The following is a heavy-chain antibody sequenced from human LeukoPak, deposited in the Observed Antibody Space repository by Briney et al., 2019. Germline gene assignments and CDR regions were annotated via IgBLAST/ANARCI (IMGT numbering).Heavy chain of an antibody. CDR3: AKGRRVRGVIISTPPFDY. CDR1: GFTFSSYG. D-gene: IGHD3-10*01. V-gene: IGHV3-30*18. J-gene: IGHJ4*02. CDR2: ISYDGSNK. Sequence: GGSLRLSCAASGFTFSSYGMHWVRQAPGKGLEWVAVISYDGSNKYYADSVKGRFTISRDNSKNTLYLQMNSLRAEDTAVYYCAKGRRVRGVIISTPPFDYWGQGTLVTVSS.